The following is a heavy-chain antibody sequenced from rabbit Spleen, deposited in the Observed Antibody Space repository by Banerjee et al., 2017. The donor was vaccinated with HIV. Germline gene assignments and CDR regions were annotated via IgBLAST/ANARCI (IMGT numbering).Heavy chain of an antibody. CDR1: GIDFTNYY. CDR2: IYAAKGST. D-gene: IGHD1-1*01. J-gene: IGHJ3*01. Sequence: QLTETGGGLVQPGGSLTLSCKAAGIDFTNYYISWVRQAPGKGLEWIGIIYAAKGSTNYASWVNGRFTISSDNAQSTVDLKMTSLTAADTATYFCARDLTNVIGWNFGLWGQGTLVTVS. CDR3: ARDLTNVIGWNFGL. V-gene: IGHV1S7*01.